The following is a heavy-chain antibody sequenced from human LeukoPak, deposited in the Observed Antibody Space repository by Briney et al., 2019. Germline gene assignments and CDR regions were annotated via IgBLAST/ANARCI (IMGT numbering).Heavy chain of an antibody. CDR3: ARNDASYYDSSGYYSFPVWFDY. CDR2: ICAYNGNT. J-gene: IGHJ4*02. CDR1: GYTFTSYG. D-gene: IGHD3-22*01. Sequence: ASVKVSCNASGYTFTSYGIGWVRQAPAQGLEWMGWICAYNGNTNYAQKHQDRVTMTTDTSTNTAYMELQSLRSDDTAVYYCARNDASYYDSSGYYSFPVWFDYWGQGTLVTVSS. V-gene: IGHV1-18*01.